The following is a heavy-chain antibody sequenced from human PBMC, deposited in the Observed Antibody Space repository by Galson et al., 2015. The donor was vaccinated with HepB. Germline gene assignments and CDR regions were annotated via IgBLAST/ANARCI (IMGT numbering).Heavy chain of an antibody. Sequence: SLRLSCAASGFTFSGSAIHWVRQTSGKGLEWVGRISSKDSNYATAYTASLKGRFTISRDDSKNTEYLHMRSLRNEDTAVYYCTRRADLSGYSSSWGQGTLVTVSS. CDR1: GFTFSGSA. CDR2: ISSKDSNYAT. V-gene: IGHV3-73*01. CDR3: TRRADLSGYSSS. D-gene: IGHD6-13*01. J-gene: IGHJ4*02.